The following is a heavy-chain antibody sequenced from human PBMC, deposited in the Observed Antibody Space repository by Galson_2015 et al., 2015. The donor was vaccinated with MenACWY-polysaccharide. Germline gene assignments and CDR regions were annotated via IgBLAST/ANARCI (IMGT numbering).Heavy chain of an antibody. D-gene: IGHD3-16*01. V-gene: IGHV2-5*01. Sequence: PALVKPTQTLTLTCTFSGFSLSNPGVSVAWLRQPPGKALEWLALIYWNGDKHYSPSLKRTLTVTKDTSKNQVVLTMSNMDPVDTASYYCARSPGEILIPFDNGGHAALATVSS. CDR1: GFSLSNPGVS. J-gene: IGHJ4*01. CDR3: ARSPGEILIPFDN. CDR2: IYWNGDK.